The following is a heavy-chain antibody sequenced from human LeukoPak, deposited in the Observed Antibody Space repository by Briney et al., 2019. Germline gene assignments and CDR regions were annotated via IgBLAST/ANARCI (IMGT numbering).Heavy chain of an antibody. CDR3: ARGSTAMAIFDY. CDR2: IYYSGST. V-gene: IGHV4-59*08. J-gene: IGHJ4*02. CDR1: GGSISDYY. Sequence: SETLSLTCTVSGGSISDYYWSWIRQPPGKGLEWLGYIYYSGSTNYNPSLKNRVTISVDTSKNRFSLKLSSVTAADTAVYYCARGSTAMAIFDYWGQGTLVTVSS. D-gene: IGHD5-18*01.